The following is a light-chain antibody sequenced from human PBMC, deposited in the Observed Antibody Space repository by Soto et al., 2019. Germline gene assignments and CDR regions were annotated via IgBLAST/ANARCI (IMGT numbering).Light chain of an antibody. CDR2: KAT. J-gene: IGKJ2*01. Sequence: DIQMTQSPSTLSASVGDRVTITCRASQSVDSWLAWYQLKPGKAPNLLIYKATRLAGGVPSRFSGSGSGTDFPLTFSSLQPDDFATYYCQQYKTYPYTFGQGTKVEMK. V-gene: IGKV1-5*03. CDR3: QQYKTYPYT. CDR1: QSVDSW.